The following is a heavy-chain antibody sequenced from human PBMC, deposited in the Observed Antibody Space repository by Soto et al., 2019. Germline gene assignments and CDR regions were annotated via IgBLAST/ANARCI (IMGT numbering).Heavy chain of an antibody. V-gene: IGHV3-33*01. Sequence: KELEWVSYICNNRSNKYYADSVKGRFTISRDNSKNTLYLQMNSLRAEDTAVYYCARDPIVVVPAANYYMDVWGKGTTVTVSS. CDR3: ARDPIVVVPAANYYMDV. D-gene: IGHD2-2*01. J-gene: IGHJ6*03. CDR2: ICNNRSNK.